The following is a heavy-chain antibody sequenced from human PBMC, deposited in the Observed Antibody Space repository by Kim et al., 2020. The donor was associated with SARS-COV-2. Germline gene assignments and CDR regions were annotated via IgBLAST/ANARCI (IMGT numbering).Heavy chain of an antibody. J-gene: IGHJ4*02. V-gene: IGHV3-48*03. D-gene: IGHD1-26*01. CDR3: ASFSIAGATDFDY. CDR2: ISSSGSTI. Sequence: GGSLRLSCAASGFTFSSYEMNWVRQAPGKGLEWVSYISSSGSTIYYADSVKGRFTISRDNAKNSLYLQMNSLRAEDTAVYYCASFSIAGATDFDYWGQGTLVTVSS. CDR1: GFTFSSYE.